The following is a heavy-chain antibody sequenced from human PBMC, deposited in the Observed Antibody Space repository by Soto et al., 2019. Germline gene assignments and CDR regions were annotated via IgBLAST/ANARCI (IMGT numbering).Heavy chain of an antibody. J-gene: IGHJ4*02. CDR3: AKDRRYNWNYDY. D-gene: IGHD1-7*01. CDR1: GFTFSGYG. Sequence: GGSLRLSCAASGFTFSGYGMHWVRQAPGKGLEWVAFVSYDGSNKYYADSVKGRFTISRDISKRTLYLQMKSLRAEDTAVYYCAKDRRYNWNYDYWGQGTLVTLSS. V-gene: IGHV3-30*18. CDR2: VSYDGSNK.